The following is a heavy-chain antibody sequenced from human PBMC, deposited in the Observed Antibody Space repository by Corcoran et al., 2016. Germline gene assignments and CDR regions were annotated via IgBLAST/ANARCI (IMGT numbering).Heavy chain of an antibody. V-gene: IGHV4-39*07. CDR1: GGSISSSSYY. D-gene: IGHD2-21*02. J-gene: IGHJ5*02. Sequence: QLQLQESGPGLVKPSETLSLTCTVSGGSISSSSYYWGWIRQPPGKGLEWIGSIYYSGSTYYNPSLKSRVTISVDTSKNQFSLKLSSVTAADTAVYYCARVNLPSYCGGDCSPSWFDPWGQGTLVTVSS. CDR3: ARVNLPSYCGGDCSPSWFDP. CDR2: IYYSGST.